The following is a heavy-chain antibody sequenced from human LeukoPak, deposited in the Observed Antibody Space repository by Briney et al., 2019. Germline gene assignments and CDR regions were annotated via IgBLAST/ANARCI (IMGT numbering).Heavy chain of an antibody. J-gene: IGHJ6*03. CDR3: ARDQTGRSGWYLGYYYYYMDV. CDR1: GFTFSSYW. Sequence: HPRGSLRLSCAGSGFTFSSYWMSWVRQAPGKGLEWVANIKQDGSEKYYVDSVKGRFTISRDNAKNSLYLQMNSLRAEDTAVYYCARDQTGRSGWYLGYYYYYMDVWGKGTTVTVSS. V-gene: IGHV3-7*01. D-gene: IGHD6-19*01. CDR2: IKQDGSEK.